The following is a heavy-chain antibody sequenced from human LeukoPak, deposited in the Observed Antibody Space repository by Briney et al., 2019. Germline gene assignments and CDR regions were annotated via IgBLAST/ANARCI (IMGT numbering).Heavy chain of an antibody. Sequence: TSETPSLTCTVSGGSVSATSHYWAWLRQSPGKPPEWIGSIYHTGSTFYNPSLRSRFLISVDTSKNQFSLRLTSVTAADTAIYFCAKDRLHRDYFDLWGQGTLLTVSS. CDR2: IYHTGST. V-gene: IGHV4-39*05. CDR1: GGSVSATSHY. CDR3: AKDRLHRDYFDL. J-gene: IGHJ4*02. D-gene: IGHD2-15*01.